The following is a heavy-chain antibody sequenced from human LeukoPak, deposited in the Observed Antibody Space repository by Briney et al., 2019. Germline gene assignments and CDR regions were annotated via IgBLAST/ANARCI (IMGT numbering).Heavy chain of an antibody. CDR2: INHSGST. CDR3: ARSEVLDY. D-gene: IGHD1-14*01. CDR1: GGPFSGYY. Sequence: TSETLSLTCAVYGGPFSGYYWSWIRQPPGKGLEWIGEINHSGSTNYNPSLKSRVTISVDTSKNQFSLKLSSVTAADTAVYYCARSEVLDYWGQGTLVTVSS. V-gene: IGHV4-34*01. J-gene: IGHJ4*02.